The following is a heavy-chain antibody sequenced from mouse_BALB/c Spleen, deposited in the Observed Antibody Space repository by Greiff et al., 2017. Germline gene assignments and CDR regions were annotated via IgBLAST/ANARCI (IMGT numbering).Heavy chain of an antibody. Sequence: VQLQQSGAELVKPGASVRLSCTASGFNIKDTYMHWVKQRPEQGLEWIGRIDPANGNTKYDPKFQGKATITADTSSNTAYLQLSSLTSEDTAVYYCANGNFFAYWGQGTLVTVSA. CDR1: GFNIKDTY. J-gene: IGHJ3*01. CDR3: ANGNFFAY. V-gene: IGHV14-3*02. CDR2: IDPANGNT. D-gene: IGHD2-1*01.